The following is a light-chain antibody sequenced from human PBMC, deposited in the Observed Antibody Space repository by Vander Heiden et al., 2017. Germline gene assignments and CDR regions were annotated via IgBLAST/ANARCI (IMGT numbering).Light chain of an antibody. Sequence: DIVMTQSPDSLAVSLGERATINCKSSQSVLYSSNNKNYLAWYQQKPGQPPKLLIYWASTRESGVPDRFSGSGSGTDFTLTISSLQAEDVAVYYCQQDYSTRRTFGHGTKVEIK. J-gene: IGKJ1*01. CDR1: QSVLYSSNNKNY. CDR3: QQDYSTRRT. V-gene: IGKV4-1*01. CDR2: WAS.